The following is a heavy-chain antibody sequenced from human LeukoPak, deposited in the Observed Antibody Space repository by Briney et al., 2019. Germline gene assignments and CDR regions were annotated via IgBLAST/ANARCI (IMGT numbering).Heavy chain of an antibody. CDR3: ARDYDYVWGSYRSDYFDY. V-gene: IGHV1-2*02. CDR2: INPNSGGT. J-gene: IGHJ4*02. D-gene: IGHD3-16*02. CDR1: GYTFTGYY. Sequence: GASVKVSCKASGYTFTGYYMHWVRQAPGQGLEWMGWINPNSGGTNYAQKFQGRVTMTRDTSISTAYMELSRLRSDDTAVYYCARDYDYVWGSYRSDYFDYWGQGTLVTVSS.